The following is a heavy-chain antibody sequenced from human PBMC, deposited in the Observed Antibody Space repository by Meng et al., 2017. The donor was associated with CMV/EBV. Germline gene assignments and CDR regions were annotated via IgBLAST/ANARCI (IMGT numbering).Heavy chain of an antibody. CDR1: GYSISSGYY. V-gene: IGHV4-38-2*02. CDR3: ATENFSPGDHSLFDY. J-gene: IGHJ4*02. Sequence: GSLRLSWTVSGYSISSGYYWGWLRQPPGKGLEWMGSIYHSGSTYYTPSRKSRVTISVDTSKNQFSLKLSSVTAADTAVYYCATENFSPGDHSLFDYWGQGTLVTVSS. D-gene: IGHD7-27*01. CDR2: IYHSGST.